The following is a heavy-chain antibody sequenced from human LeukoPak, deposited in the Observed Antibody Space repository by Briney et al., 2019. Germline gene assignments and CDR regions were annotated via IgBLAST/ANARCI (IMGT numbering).Heavy chain of an antibody. CDR3: VIWGDYDVLTGYYVPDY. J-gene: IGHJ4*02. CDR2: ITGSGTNT. Sequence: PGGSLRLSCVASGFTFSNYAMSWVRQAPGKGLEWVSAITGSGTNTYYADSLKGRFTISRDNSKNTVFLQTNSLRHEDTAIYYCVIWGDYDVLTGYYVPDYWGQGTLVTVSS. CDR1: GFTFSNYA. V-gene: IGHV3-23*01. D-gene: IGHD3-9*01.